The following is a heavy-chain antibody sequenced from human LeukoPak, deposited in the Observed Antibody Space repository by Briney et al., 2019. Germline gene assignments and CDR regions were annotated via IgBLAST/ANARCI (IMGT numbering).Heavy chain of an antibody. CDR2: IIPIFGTA. D-gene: IGHD1-26*01. Sequence: SVKVSCKASEGTFSSYAISWVRQAPGQGLEWMGGIIPIFGTANYAQKFQGRVTITADESTSTAYMELSSLRSEDTAVYYCARDEQWELHSPEPPHDAFDIWGQGTMVTVSS. J-gene: IGHJ3*02. V-gene: IGHV1-69*13. CDR1: EGTFSSYA. CDR3: ARDEQWELHSPEPPHDAFDI.